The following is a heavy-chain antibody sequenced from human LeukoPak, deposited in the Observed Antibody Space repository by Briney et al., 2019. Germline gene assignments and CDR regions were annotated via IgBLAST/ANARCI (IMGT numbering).Heavy chain of an antibody. J-gene: IGHJ6*03. Sequence: SATLSLTCAVYGGSFSGYYWSWIRQPAGKGLEWIGRIYTSGSTNYNPSLKSRVTMSVDTSKNQFSLKLSSVTAADTAVYYCARSGIAVALDYYYMDVWGKGTTVTISS. CDR2: IYTSGST. CDR3: ARSGIAVALDYYYMDV. CDR1: GGSFSGYY. D-gene: IGHD6-19*01. V-gene: IGHV4-59*10.